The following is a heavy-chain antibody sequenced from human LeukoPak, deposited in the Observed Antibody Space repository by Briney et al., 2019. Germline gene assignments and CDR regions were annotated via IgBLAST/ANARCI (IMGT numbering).Heavy chain of an antibody. D-gene: IGHD6-19*01. CDR2: IRYDGSNK. V-gene: IGHV3-30*02. CDR1: GFTFSGFD. CDR3: AIPKQWLKYYFDY. J-gene: IGHJ4*02. Sequence: GGSLRLSCAASGFTFSGFDIHWVRQASGKGLEWVAFIRYDGSNKYYADSVKGRFTISRDNSKNTLYLQMNSLRADDTAEYYCAIPKQWLKYYFDYWGQGTLVTVSS.